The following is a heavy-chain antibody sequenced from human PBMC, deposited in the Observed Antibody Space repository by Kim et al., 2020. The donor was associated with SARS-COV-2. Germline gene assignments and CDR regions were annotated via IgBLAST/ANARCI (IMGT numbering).Heavy chain of an antibody. CDR3: AKDRPVDTTEIDY. J-gene: IGHJ4*02. V-gene: IGHV3-30*18. CDR2: ISYDGSNK. Sequence: GGSLRLSCAASGFTFSSYGMHWVRQAPGKGLEWVAVISYDGSNKYYADSVKGRFTISRDNSKNTLYLQMNSLRAEDTAVYYCAKDRPVDTTEIDYWGQGTLVTVSS. CDR1: GFTFSSYG. D-gene: IGHD5-18*01.